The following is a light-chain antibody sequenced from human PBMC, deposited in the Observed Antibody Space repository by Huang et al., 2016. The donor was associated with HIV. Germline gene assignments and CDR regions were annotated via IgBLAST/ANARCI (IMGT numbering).Light chain of an antibody. CDR1: QNINTW. V-gene: IGKV1-5*03. CDR2: RAS. Sequence: DIQMTQSPSTLSASVGDRVNITCRASQNINTWLAWYQQKPGKAPNLLIYRASSLQSGVPSRFTGSGSGTEFTLTITSLQPDALATYYCQQYNTYLYTFGQGTKLEIK. J-gene: IGKJ2*01. CDR3: QQYNTYLYT.